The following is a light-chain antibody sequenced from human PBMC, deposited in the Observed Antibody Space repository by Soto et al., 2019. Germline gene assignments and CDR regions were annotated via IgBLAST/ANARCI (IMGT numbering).Light chain of an antibody. CDR1: QSVSSNY. V-gene: IGKV3-20*01. Sequence: MMMTQSPATLSLSPGERATLSCRASQSVSSNYFAWYQQKPGQAPRLLIYGVSSRATGIPDRFSGSGSGTDFTLTLSRLEPEDFAVYYCEQYGSSPRTFGQGTKVDIK. CDR2: GVS. J-gene: IGKJ1*01. CDR3: EQYGSSPRT.